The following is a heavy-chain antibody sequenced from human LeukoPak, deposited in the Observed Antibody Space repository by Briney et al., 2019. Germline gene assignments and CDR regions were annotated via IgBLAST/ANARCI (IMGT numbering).Heavy chain of an antibody. CDR2: INHSGST. D-gene: IGHD3-9*01. J-gene: IGHJ4*02. CDR1: GGSFSGYY. CDR3: ARDVRYYDILTGYYWYFDY. Sequence: PSETLSLTCAVYGGSFSGYYWSWIRQPPGKGLEWLGEINHSGSTNYNPSLKSRVTISVDTSKNQFSLKLSSVTAADTAVYYCARDVRYYDILTGYYWYFDYWGQGTLVTVSS. V-gene: IGHV4-34*01.